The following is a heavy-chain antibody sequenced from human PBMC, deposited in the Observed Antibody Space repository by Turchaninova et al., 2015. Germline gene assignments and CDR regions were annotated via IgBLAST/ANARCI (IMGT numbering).Heavy chain of an antibody. CDR3: ARDLEAVVAASDC. D-gene: IGHD2-15*01. CDR2: IKPDGSEK. CDR1: GFTLSGYW. J-gene: IGHJ4*02. V-gene: IGHV3-7*01. Sequence: EVQLVESGGGLVQPGGSLRLSCAASGFTLSGYWMSWVRQAPGKGLEWVANIKPDGSEKYYVESVKGRFTISRDNDKNSLYLQMNSLRAEDSAVYYCARDLEAVVAASDCWGQGTLVTVSS.